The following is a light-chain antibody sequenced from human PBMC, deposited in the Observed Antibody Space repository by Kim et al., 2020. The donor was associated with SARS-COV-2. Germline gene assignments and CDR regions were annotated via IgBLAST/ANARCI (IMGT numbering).Light chain of an antibody. J-gene: IGLJ2*01. CDR1: RLGSKY. CDR3: QAWDSSIVV. Sequence: VSPGQTASITCSGNRLGSKYSFWYQQKPGHSPVLVIYQDSKRPSGIPERFSGSNSGNTATLTISGTQAMDEADYYCQAWDSSIVVFGGGTQLTVL. V-gene: IGLV3-1*01. CDR2: QDS.